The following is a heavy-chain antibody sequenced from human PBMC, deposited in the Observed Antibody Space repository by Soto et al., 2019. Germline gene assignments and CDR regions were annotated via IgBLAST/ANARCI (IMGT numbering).Heavy chain of an antibody. Sequence: SQTLPLPNSVAGGTSIYVDYRWILIPEPPGKGLEWIGYIYYSGSTYYNPSLKSRVTISVDTSKNQFSLKLSSVTAADTAVYYCASARSKEGTFGYWGEGPLVTVPS. V-gene: IGHV4-30-4*08. CDR1: GGTSIYVDYR. CDR2: IYYSGST. CDR3: ASARSKEGTFGY. J-gene: IGHJ4*02. D-gene: IGHD1-26*01.